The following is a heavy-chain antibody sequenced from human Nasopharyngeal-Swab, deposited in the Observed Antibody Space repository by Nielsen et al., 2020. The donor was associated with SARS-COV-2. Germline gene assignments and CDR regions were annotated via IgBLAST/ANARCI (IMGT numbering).Heavy chain of an antibody. CDR3: ARYHYLDV. J-gene: IGHJ6*03. CDR1: GAYISDYY. Sequence: SETLSLTCTVSGAYISDYYWSWVRQPPGKGLEWLGTFYTTETPDYYPSLNSRVVMSIDTSKNQMSLRLTSVTAADTAVYYCARYHYLDVWGKGTTVTVSS. V-gene: IGHV4-59*10. CDR2: FYTTETP.